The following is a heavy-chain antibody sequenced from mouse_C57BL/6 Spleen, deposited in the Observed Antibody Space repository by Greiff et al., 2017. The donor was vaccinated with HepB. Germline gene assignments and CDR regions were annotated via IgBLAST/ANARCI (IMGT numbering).Heavy chain of an antibody. CDR2: IYPGDGDT. V-gene: IGHV1-82*01. D-gene: IGHD2-12*01. CDR1: GYAFSSSW. Sequence: QVQLKESGPELVKPGASVKISCKASGYAFSSSWMNWVKQRPGKGLEWIGRIYPGDGDTNYNGKFKGKATLTADKSSSTAYMQLSSLTSEDSAVYFCANAYDTWFAYWGQGTLVTVSA. J-gene: IGHJ3*01. CDR3: ANAYDTWFAY.